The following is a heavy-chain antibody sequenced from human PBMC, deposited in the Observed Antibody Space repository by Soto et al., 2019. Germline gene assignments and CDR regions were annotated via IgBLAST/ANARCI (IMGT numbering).Heavy chain of an antibody. D-gene: IGHD2-15*01. Sequence: PSETLSLTYTVSGGSISSYYWSWIRQPPGKGLEWIGYIYYSGSTNYNPSLKSRVTISVDTSKNQFSLKLSSVTAADTAVYYCARHRRYCSGGSCSWNWGQGTLVTVSS. J-gene: IGHJ4*02. CDR2: IYYSGST. CDR3: ARHRRYCSGGSCSWN. V-gene: IGHV4-59*08. CDR1: GGSISSYY.